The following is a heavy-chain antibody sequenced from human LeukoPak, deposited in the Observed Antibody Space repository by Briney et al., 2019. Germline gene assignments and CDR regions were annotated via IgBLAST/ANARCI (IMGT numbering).Heavy chain of an antibody. J-gene: IGHJ4*02. V-gene: IGHV3-23*01. Sequence: GGSLRLSCATSGFPFSDFSMSWVRQAPGKGLEWISTTNSGGTSTYYAESVKGRFTISRDNSKNTLYLQMSSLRVEDTAVYYYAKQSYARSLGEGGPGTLVSVSS. CDR2: TNSGGTST. D-gene: IGHD2-8*01. CDR3: AKQSYARSLGE. CDR1: GFPFSDFS.